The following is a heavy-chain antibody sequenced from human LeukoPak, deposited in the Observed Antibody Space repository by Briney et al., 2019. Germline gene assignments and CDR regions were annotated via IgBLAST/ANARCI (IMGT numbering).Heavy chain of an antibody. D-gene: IGHD2-2*01. CDR3: AREKVPAAIFGWFDP. J-gene: IGHJ5*02. Sequence: ASVKVSCKASGYTFTSYGISWVRQAPGQGLEWMGWISAYNGNTNYAQKLQGRVTMTTDTSTSTAYMELRSLRSDDTAVYYCAREKVPAAIFGWFDPWGQGTLVTVSS. CDR2: ISAYNGNT. CDR1: GYTFTSYG. V-gene: IGHV1-18*01.